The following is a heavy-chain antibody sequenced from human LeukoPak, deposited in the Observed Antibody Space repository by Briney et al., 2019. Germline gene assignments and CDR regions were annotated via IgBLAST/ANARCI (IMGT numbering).Heavy chain of an antibody. Sequence: PSETLSLTCTVSGGSISSSSYYWGWIRQPPGKGLEWIGSIYYSGSTYYNPSLKSRVTISVDTSKNQFSLKLSSVTAADTAVYYCARREYSSSWYATWGQGTLVTVSS. D-gene: IGHD6-19*01. V-gene: IGHV4-39*01. J-gene: IGHJ5*02. CDR3: ARREYSSSWYAT. CDR2: IYYSGST. CDR1: GGSISSSSYY.